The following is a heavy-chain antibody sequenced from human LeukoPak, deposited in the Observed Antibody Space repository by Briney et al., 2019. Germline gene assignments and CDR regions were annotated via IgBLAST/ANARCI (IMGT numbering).Heavy chain of an antibody. Sequence: SVKVSCMASGGTFSSYAISWVRQAPGQGLEWMGGIIPIFGTANYAQKFQGRVTITADESTSTAYMELSSLRSEDTAVYYCARGFVRRWGSGSYYNYYYYGMDVWGQGTTVTVSS. CDR2: IIPIFGTA. D-gene: IGHD3-10*01. CDR1: GGTFSSYA. J-gene: IGHJ6*02. CDR3: ARGFVRRWGSGSYYNYYYYGMDV. V-gene: IGHV1-69*13.